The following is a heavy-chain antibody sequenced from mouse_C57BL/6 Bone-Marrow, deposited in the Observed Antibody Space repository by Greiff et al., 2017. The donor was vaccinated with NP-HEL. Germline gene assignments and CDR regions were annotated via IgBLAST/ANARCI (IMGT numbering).Heavy chain of an antibody. Sequence: GGGLVQPKGSLKLSCAASGFSFNTYAMTWVRQAPGKGLEWVARIRSKSNNYATYYADSVKDRFTISRDDSESMLYLQMNNLKTEDTAMYYCVRQGRLRWYFDVWGTGTTVTVSS. D-gene: IGHD2-4*01. V-gene: IGHV10-1*01. J-gene: IGHJ1*03. CDR1: GFSFNTYA. CDR2: IRSKSNNYAT. CDR3: VRQGRLRWYFDV.